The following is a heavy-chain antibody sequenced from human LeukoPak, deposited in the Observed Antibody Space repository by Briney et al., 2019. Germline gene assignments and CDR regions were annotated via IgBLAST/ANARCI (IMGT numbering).Heavy chain of an antibody. CDR2: ISGSGGTT. V-gene: IGHV3-23*01. CDR3: AKDHLPGIVVADRDY. J-gene: IGHJ4*02. D-gene: IGHD6-19*01. Sequence: PGGSLRLSCAASGFTFSSYEMNWVRQAPGKGLEWVSAISGSGGTTYYTDSVKGRFTISRDNSKNTLYLQINSLRAEDTAIYYCAKDHLPGIVVADRDYWGQGTLVTVSS. CDR1: GFTFSSYE.